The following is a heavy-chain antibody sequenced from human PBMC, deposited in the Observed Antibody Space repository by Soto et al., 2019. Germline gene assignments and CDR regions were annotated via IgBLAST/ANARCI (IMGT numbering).Heavy chain of an antibody. J-gene: IGHJ4*02. Sequence: PGESLKISCAASGFTFSDYYMNWIRQAPGKGLEWLAYISSSGITIDYADSVKGRFTISRDNAKNSLYLQMNSLRADDTAVYYCARSAGNFSRSLISDHWGQGPLVTGSS. D-gene: IGHD2-21*01. V-gene: IGHV3-11*01. CDR2: ISSSGITI. CDR1: GFTFSDYY. CDR3: ARSAGNFSRSLISDH.